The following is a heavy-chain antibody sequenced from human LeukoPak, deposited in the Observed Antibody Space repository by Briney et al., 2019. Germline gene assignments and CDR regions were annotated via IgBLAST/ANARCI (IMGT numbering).Heavy chain of an antibody. CDR3: ARAPGDYYDSSGYYWFDP. J-gene: IGHJ5*02. Sequence: SVKVSCKASGGTFSSYAISWVRQAPGQGLEWMGGIIPIFGTANYAQKFQGRVTITADKSTSTAYMELSSLRSEDTAVYYCARAPGDYYDSSGYYWFDPWGQGTLVTVSS. CDR1: GGTFSSYA. D-gene: IGHD3-22*01. V-gene: IGHV1-69*06. CDR2: IIPIFGTA.